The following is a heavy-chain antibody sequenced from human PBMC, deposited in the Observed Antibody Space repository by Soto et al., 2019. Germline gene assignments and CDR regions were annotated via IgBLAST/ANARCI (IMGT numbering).Heavy chain of an antibody. D-gene: IGHD1-26*01. J-gene: IGHJ4*02. CDR3: ARAGPRELRPGY. Sequence: QVQLQESGPGLVKPSQTLSLTCTVSGGSISSGGYYWSWIRQHPGKGLEWIGYIYYSGSTYYNPLLKGGVTISVDTSKNHFSLKLSSVTAADTAVYYCARAGPRELRPGYWGQGTLVTVSS. V-gene: IGHV4-31*03. CDR1: GGSISSGGYY. CDR2: IYYSGST.